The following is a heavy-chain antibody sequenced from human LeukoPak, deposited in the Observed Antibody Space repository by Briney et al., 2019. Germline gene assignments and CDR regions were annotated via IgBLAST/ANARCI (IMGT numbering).Heavy chain of an antibody. D-gene: IGHD3-3*01. V-gene: IGHV4-4*07. Sequence: SETLSLTCTVSGGSISSYYWSWIRQPAGKGLEWIGRIYTSGSTNYNPSLKSRVTMSVDTSKNQFSLKLSSVTAADTAVYYCARAWSVTIFGVASPWYFDLWGRGTLVTVSS. CDR1: GGSISSYY. CDR3: ARAWSVTIFGVASPWYFDL. J-gene: IGHJ2*01. CDR2: IYTSGST.